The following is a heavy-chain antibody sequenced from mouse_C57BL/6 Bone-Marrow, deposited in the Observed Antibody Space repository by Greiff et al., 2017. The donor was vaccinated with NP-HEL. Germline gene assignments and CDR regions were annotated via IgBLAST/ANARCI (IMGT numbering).Heavy chain of an antibody. CDR3: ARWYSNYVYYAMDY. CDR2: IYPGSGST. V-gene: IGHV1-55*01. J-gene: IGHJ4*01. Sequence: QVQLQQSGPELVKPGASVKISCKASGYAFSSSWMNWVKQRPGQGLEWIGDIYPGSGSTNYNEKFKSKATLTVDTSSSTAYMQLSSLTSEDSAVYYCARWYSNYVYYAMDYWGQGTSVTVSS. D-gene: IGHD2-5*01. CDR1: GYAFSSSW.